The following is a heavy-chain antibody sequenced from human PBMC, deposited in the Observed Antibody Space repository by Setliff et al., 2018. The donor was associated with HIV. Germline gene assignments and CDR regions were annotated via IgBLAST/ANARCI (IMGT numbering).Heavy chain of an antibody. CDR2: MSGSTGDT. CDR3: ANRLRGYNKWYYFDY. CDR1: GFTFNSYA. D-gene: IGHD1-1*01. J-gene: IGHJ4*02. Sequence: PGGSLRLSCAASGFTFNSYAMSWVSQAPGKGLEWVATMSGSTGDTYYADSVKGRFTISRDNSKNTLSLQMNSLGAEDTAVYYCANRLRGYNKWYYFDYWGQGTLVTVSS. V-gene: IGHV3-23*01.